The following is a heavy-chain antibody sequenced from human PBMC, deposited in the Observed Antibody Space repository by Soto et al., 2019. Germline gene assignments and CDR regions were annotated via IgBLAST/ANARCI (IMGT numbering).Heavy chain of an antibody. CDR2: IIPIFGTA. Sequence: ASVKVSCKASGGTFSSYAISWVRQAPGQGLEWMGGIIPIFGTANYAQKFQGRVTITADKPTSTAYMELSSLRSEDTAVYYCAREGYSSSWYPGDYYYYGMDVWRQGTTVTVSS. CDR1: GGTFSSYA. CDR3: AREGYSSSWYPGDYYYYGMDV. V-gene: IGHV1-69*06. J-gene: IGHJ6*02. D-gene: IGHD6-13*01.